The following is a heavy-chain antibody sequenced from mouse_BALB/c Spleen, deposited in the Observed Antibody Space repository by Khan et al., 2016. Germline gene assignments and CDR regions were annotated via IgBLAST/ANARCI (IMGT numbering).Heavy chain of an antibody. J-gene: IGHJ3*01. CDR2: IYPYNGGT. CDR3: ARGSPGGFAY. CDR1: GYTFTDYN. V-gene: IGHV1S29*02. D-gene: IGHD4-1*01. Sequence: EVQLQESGPELVKPGASVKISCKASGYTFTDYNMHWVKQSHGKSLEWIGYIYPYNGGTGYNQKFKSKATLTVDNSSSTAYMELRSLTSEDSAVYYCARGSPGGFAYWGQGTLVTVSA.